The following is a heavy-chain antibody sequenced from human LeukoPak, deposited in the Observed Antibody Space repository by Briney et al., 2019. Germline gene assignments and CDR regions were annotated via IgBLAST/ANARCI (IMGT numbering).Heavy chain of an antibody. V-gene: IGHV1-18*01. CDR1: GYTFTSYG. Sequence: GASVKVSCKASGYTFTSYGISWVRQAPGQGLEWMGWISAYNGNTNYAQKLQGRVTMTTDTSTSTAYMELRSLRSDDTAVYYCARGGRLYGDYVVAYYMDVWGKGTTVTISS. J-gene: IGHJ6*03. CDR2: ISAYNGNT. CDR3: ARGGRLYGDYVVAYYMDV. D-gene: IGHD4-17*01.